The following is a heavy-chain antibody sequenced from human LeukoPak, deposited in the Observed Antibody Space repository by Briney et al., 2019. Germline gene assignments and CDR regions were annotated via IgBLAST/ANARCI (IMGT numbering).Heavy chain of an antibody. CDR3: VRESTLPSQEAFDI. J-gene: IGHJ3*02. CDR1: GGSISGHY. Sequence: SETLSLTCTVSGGSISGHYWGWIRQPPGKGLELIGYIYYSGSTSYNPSLKSRATMSVDTSKNQFSLKVTSVTAADTAVYYCVRESTLPSQEAFDIWGQGTMVTVSS. CDR2: IYYSGST. V-gene: IGHV4-59*11.